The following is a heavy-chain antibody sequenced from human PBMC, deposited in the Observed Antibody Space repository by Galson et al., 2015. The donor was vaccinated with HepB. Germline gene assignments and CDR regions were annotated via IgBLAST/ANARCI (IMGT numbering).Heavy chain of an antibody. J-gene: IGHJ5*01. CDR2: ITGKGDST. V-gene: IGHV3-23*01. CDR3: AKGYGLFDS. D-gene: IGHD5-18*01. Sequence: SLRLSCAASGFAFDSHAMSWVRQAPGRGLEWISGITGKGDSTFYADSLKGRFTVSKDNSNNMLYLQMNSLRAEDAGLYLCAKGYGLFDSWGQGILVTVSS. CDR1: GFAFDSHA.